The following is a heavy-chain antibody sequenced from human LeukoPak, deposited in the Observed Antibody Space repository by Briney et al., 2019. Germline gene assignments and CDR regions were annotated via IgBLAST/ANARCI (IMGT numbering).Heavy chain of an antibody. CDR1: GYTFTSYD. V-gene: IGHV1-8*03. J-gene: IGHJ4*02. CDR2: MNPNSGNT. CDR3: ARDHLLWMATITFPDY. Sequence: GASVKVSCKASGYTFTSYDINWVRQATGQGLEWMGWMNPNSGNTGYAQKFQGRVTITRDTSISTAYMELSRLRSDDTAVYYCARDHLLWMATITFPDYWGQGTLVTVSS. D-gene: IGHD5-24*01.